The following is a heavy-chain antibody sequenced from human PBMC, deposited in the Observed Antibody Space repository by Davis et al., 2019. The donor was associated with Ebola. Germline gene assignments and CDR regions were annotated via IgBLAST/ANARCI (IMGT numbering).Heavy chain of an antibody. D-gene: IGHD2/OR15-2a*01. V-gene: IGHV3-23*01. CDR1: GFTFTTHA. J-gene: IGHJ4*01. Sequence: GESLKISCAASGFTFTTHAMSWVRQAPGKGLQWVSAIRGDGGSRFYADSVKGRFTISRDNSKNTLYLQMNSLRTEDTALYYCAKDFYAEAGPDHWGHGTLVTVSS. CDR3: AKDFYAEAGPDH. CDR2: IRGDGGSR.